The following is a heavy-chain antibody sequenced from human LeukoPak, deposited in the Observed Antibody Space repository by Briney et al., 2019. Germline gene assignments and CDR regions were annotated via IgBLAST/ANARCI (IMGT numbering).Heavy chain of an antibody. D-gene: IGHD4/OR15-4a*01. CDR3: GREPGDYGDYVEY. J-gene: IGHJ4*02. Sequence: GGSLRLSCAASGFTFSSYWMHWVRQAPGKGLVWVSRINSDGSSTSYADSVKGRFTISRDNAKNTLYLQMNSLRAEDTAVYYCGREPGDYGDYVEYWGQGTLVTVSS. CDR2: INSDGSST. V-gene: IGHV3-74*01. CDR1: GFTFSSYW.